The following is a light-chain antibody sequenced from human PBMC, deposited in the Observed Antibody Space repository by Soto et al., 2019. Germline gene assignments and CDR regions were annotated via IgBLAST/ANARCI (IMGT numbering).Light chain of an antibody. CDR2: SNN. CDR3: AAWDDSLNGSWV. J-gene: IGLJ3*02. CDR1: SSNIGSNT. V-gene: IGLV1-44*01. Sequence: QSVLTQPPSASGTPGQRVTISCSGSSSNIGSNTVNWYQQLPGTAPKLLIYSNNQRPSGVPDRFSGSKSDTSASLAISGLQSEDEADYYCAAWDDSLNGSWVFGGGTKVTVL.